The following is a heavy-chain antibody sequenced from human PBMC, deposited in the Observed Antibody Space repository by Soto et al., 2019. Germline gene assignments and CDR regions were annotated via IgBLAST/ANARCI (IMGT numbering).Heavy chain of an antibody. CDR2: IVGDGSHK. J-gene: IGHJ6*02. D-gene: IGHD1-1*01. V-gene: IGHV3-30-3*01. CDR3: ARDVLAATGQNGGGMDV. Sequence: QVQLVESGGGVVQPGRSLRLSCAASGFTFSDFAIHWVRQAPGKGLEWVAFIVGDGSHKYYADSERGRFIMSRDNSKSTLYLEMNSLRADDTAVYFCARDVLAATGQNGGGMDVWGQGTTVIVSS. CDR1: GFTFSDFA.